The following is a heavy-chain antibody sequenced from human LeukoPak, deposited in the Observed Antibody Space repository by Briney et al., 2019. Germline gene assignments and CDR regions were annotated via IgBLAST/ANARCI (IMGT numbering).Heavy chain of an antibody. Sequence: SETLSLTCTVSGGSISTSYWSWIRQPPGEGLEWIAYISYSGSTDYNPSLKSRVTISLDTSKNQFSLRLSSVTAADTAVYYCARQRSYLWDAFDIWGQGTLVTVSS. J-gene: IGHJ3*02. V-gene: IGHV4-59*08. CDR1: GGSISTSY. CDR2: ISYSGST. D-gene: IGHD2-21*01. CDR3: ARQRSYLWDAFDI.